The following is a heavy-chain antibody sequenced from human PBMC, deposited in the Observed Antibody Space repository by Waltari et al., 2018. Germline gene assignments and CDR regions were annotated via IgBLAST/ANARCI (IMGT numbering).Heavy chain of an antibody. D-gene: IGHD3-10*01. Sequence: QVQLQESGPGLVKPSETLSLTCAVSGYSISSGYFGGWIRRPPGKGLEWIGKIHHSGSTYYNPSLKSRVSMLIYTSKNQFSLKLSSVTAADTAMYYCARGGNYYGSGSYYFWGQGTLVTVSS. J-gene: IGHJ4*02. CDR1: GYSISSGYF. V-gene: IGHV4-38-2*01. CDR2: IHHSGST. CDR3: ARGGNYYGSGSYYF.